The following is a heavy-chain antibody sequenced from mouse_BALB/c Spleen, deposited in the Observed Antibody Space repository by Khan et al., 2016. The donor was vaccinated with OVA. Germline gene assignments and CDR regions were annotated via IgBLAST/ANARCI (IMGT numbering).Heavy chain of an antibody. CDR2: IWGGGGT. CDR3: ARAYYRYDGYYAMDY. CDR1: GFSLSRYN. D-gene: IGHD2-14*01. J-gene: IGHJ4*01. V-gene: IGHV2-6-4*01. Sequence: VELVESGPGLVAPSQSLSITCTVSGFSLSRYNIHWVRQPPGKGLEWLGMIWGGGGTDYNSTPKSRLSISKDNSKRQVFLKMNSLQTDDSAMYCGARAYYRYDGYYAMDYWGQGTAVTVSS.